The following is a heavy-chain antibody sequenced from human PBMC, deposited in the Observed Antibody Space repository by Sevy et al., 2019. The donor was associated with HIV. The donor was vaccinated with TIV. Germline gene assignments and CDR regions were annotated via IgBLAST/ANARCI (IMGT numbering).Heavy chain of an antibody. CDR1: GGTFSSYA. V-gene: IGHV1-69*06. D-gene: IGHD3-10*01. J-gene: IGHJ4*02. CDR3: ARAPVTMVRGVTSSPFDY. Sequence: ASVKVSCKASGGTFSSYAISWVRQAPGQGLEWMGGIIPIFGTANYAQKFQGRVTITADKSTSTAYMVLSSLRSEDTAVYYCARAPVTMVRGVTSSPFDYWVQGTLVTVSS. CDR2: IIPIFGTA.